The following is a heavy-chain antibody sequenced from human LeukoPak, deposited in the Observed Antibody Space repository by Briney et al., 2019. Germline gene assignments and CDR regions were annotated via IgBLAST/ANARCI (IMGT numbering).Heavy chain of an antibody. J-gene: IGHJ4*02. CDR1: GFNFYSYA. V-gene: IGHV3-33*01. CDR2: IWHDGSHK. D-gene: IGHD3-10*01. CDR3: AREIFGSGGYPDF. Sequence: GGSLRLSCAACGFNFYSYAMHWVRQSPAQAREWVALIWHDGSHKFYSNSVRGQFTISRDNSKSTVYLQMNNLRPDDTAVYYCAREIFGSGGYPDFWGQGTLVTVSS.